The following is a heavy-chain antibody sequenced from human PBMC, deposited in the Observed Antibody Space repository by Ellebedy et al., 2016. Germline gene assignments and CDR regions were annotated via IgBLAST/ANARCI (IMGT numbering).Heavy chain of an antibody. J-gene: IGHJ4*02. Sequence: SETLSLTXNVSGGSVNSGSYYWSWIRQHPGKGLEWIGYIYYSGSTYYNPSLKSRVTISVDTSKNQFSLKLSSVTAADTAVYYCARDSIAVAGPDYWGQGTLVTVSS. CDR2: IYYSGST. V-gene: IGHV4-31*03. CDR3: ARDSIAVAGPDY. CDR1: GGSVNSGSYY. D-gene: IGHD6-19*01.